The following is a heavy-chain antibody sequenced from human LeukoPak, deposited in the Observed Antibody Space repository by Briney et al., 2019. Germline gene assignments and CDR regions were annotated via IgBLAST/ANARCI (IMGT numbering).Heavy chain of an antibody. CDR3: AKDLGRIAAAGRGFDY. D-gene: IGHD6-13*01. J-gene: IGHJ4*02. CDR2: ISWNSGST. CDR1: GFTFDDYA. V-gene: IGHV3-9*01. Sequence: SGGSLRLSCAASGFTFDDYAMHWVRQAPGKGLEWVSGISWNSGSTGYADSVKGRFPISRDNAKNSLNLQMNSLRPEDTALYYCAKDLGRIAAAGRGFDYWGQGTLVTVSS.